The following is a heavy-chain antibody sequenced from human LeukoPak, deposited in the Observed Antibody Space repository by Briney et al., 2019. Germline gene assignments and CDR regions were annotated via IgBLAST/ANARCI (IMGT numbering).Heavy chain of an antibody. CDR2: IGVAANT. D-gene: IGHD1-26*01. Sequence: PGGSLRLSCAASGFTFSNYDMHWVRQATGRGLEWVSAIGVAANTFYSGSVKGRFTISRENAKNSLYLLMTSLRAEDTAMYYCARRNTPHGNFDYWGQGTLVTVSS. CDR1: GFTFSNYD. CDR3: ARRNTPHGNFDY. J-gene: IGHJ4*02. V-gene: IGHV3-13*01.